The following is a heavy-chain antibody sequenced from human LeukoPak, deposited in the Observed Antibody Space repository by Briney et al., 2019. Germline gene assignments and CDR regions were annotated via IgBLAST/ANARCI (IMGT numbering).Heavy chain of an antibody. Sequence: GGSLRLSCAASGFTFSSYWMHWVRQALGKGLVWVSRINSDVSSTTYADSVRGRFTISRDNAKNTLYLQMNSLRAADTAVYYCARGVGGDSRFDPWGQGTLVTVSS. CDR1: GFTFSSYW. D-gene: IGHD1-26*01. V-gene: IGHV3-74*01. J-gene: IGHJ5*02. CDR2: INSDVSST. CDR3: ARGVGGDSRFDP.